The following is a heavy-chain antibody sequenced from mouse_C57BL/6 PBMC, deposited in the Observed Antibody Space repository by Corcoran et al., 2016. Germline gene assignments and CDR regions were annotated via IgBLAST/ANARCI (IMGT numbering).Heavy chain of an antibody. D-gene: IGHD4-1*01. CDR3: ALNWYFDY. V-gene: IGHV1-26*01. J-gene: IGHJ2*01. CDR2: INPNNGGT. CDR1: GYTFTDYY. Sequence: EVQLQQSGPELVKPGASVKISCKASGYTFTDYYMNWVKQSHGKSLEWIGDINPNNGGTSYNQKFKGKATLTVDKSSSTAYMELRSLTSEDSAVYYCALNWYFDYWGQGTTLTVSS.